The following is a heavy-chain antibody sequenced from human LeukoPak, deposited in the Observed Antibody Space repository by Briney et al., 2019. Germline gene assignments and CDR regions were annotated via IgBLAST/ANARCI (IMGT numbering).Heavy chain of an antibody. CDR1: GYTFTGYY. CDR2: INPNSGGT. J-gene: IGHJ4*02. Sequence: PEASVKVSCKASGYTFTGYYMHWVRQAPGQGLEWMGWINPNSGGTNYAQKFQGWVTMTRDTSISTAYMELSRLRSDDTAVYYCARDGYCSSTSCYYFDYWGQGTPVTVSS. CDR3: ARDGYCSSTSCYYFDY. V-gene: IGHV1-2*04. D-gene: IGHD2-2*01.